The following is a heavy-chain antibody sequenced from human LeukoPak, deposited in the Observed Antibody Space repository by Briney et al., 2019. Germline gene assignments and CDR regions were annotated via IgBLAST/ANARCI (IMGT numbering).Heavy chain of an antibody. CDR1: GYTFTSYG. CDR2: ISAYNGNT. CDR3: ARGRRLFCSSTSCRRFDP. Sequence: ASVKVSCKASGYTFTSYGISWVRQAPGQGLEWMGWISAYNGNTNYAQKLQGRVTMTTDTSTSTAYMELRSLRSDDTAVYYCARGRRLFCSSTSCRRFDPWGQGTLVTVSS. V-gene: IGHV1-18*01. D-gene: IGHD2-2*01. J-gene: IGHJ5*02.